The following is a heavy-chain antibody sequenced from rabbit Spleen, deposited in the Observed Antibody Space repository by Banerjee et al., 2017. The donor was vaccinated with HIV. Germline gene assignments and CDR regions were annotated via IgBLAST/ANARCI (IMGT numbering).Heavy chain of an antibody. CDR1: GVSFSGSSY. CDR2: ISTRDGST. D-gene: IGHD1-1*01. V-gene: IGHV1S43*01. J-gene: IGHJ6*01. Sequence: QEQLEESGGDLVKPGASLTLTCKASGVSFSGSSYMCWVRQAPGKGLELIAWISTRDGSTWYASWVSGRFTISRSTSLSTVVLKMTRLTAADTATYFCARDTSSSFSSYGMDLWGQGTLVTVS. CDR3: ARDTSSSFSSYGMDL.